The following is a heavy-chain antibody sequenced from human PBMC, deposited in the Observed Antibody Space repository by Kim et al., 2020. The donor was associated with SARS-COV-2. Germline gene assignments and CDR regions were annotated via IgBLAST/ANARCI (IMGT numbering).Heavy chain of an antibody. CDR3: ARDLYGDQWGGY. J-gene: IGHJ4*02. V-gene: IGHV1-2*02. Sequence: YAQKFQGRVTMTRDTSISTAYMELSRLRSDDTAVYYCARDLYGDQWGGYWGQGTLVTVSS. D-gene: IGHD4-17*01.